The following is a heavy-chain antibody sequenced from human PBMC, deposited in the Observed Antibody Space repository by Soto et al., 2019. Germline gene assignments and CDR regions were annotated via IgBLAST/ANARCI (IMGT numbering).Heavy chain of an antibody. V-gene: IGHV3-11*01. J-gene: IGHJ4*02. CDR3: AREFCTGGTCSDSFDH. Sequence: QVQLVESGGGSVKPGGSLRLSCTASGFSFGVHYMTWIRQAPGKGLEWISYISDSAGTTFYTDSVKGRFTVSRDNAKNSLSLQMTSLRAEDTAIYYCAREFCTGGTCSDSFDHWGLGTLVTVSS. CDR1: GFSFGVHY. D-gene: IGHD2-15*01. CDR2: ISDSAGTT.